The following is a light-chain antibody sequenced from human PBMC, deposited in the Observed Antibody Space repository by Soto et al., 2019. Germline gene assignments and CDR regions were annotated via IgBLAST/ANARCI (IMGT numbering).Light chain of an antibody. J-gene: IGKJ5*01. V-gene: IGKV1-9*01. CDR1: QGISSY. Sequence: DIQLTQSPSFLSASVGDRVTITCRASQGISSYLAGYQQKPGKAPKIMIYAASTLQSGVPSRFSGSGSGTEFALTISSLKPEDVATYYCQQLNSYPLTFGQGTRLAIK. CDR3: QQLNSYPLT. CDR2: AAS.